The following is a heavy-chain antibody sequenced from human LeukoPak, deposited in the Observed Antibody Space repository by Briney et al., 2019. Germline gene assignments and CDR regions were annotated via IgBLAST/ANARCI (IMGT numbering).Heavy chain of an antibody. D-gene: IGHD3-3*01. Sequence: SETLSLTCAVYGGSFSGYYWSWIRQPPGKGLEWIGNIYYSGSTYYNPSLKSRVTISVDTSKNQFSLKLSSVTAADTAVYYCATLWGPYDDFWSGYYPYYYGMDVWGQGTTVTVSS. J-gene: IGHJ6*02. CDR2: IYYSGST. CDR3: ATLWGPYDDFWSGYYPYYYGMDV. CDR1: GGSFSGYY. V-gene: IGHV4-34*01.